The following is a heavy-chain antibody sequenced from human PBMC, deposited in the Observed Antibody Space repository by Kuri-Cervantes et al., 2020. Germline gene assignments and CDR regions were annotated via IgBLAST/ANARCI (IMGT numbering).Heavy chain of an antibody. CDR2: IEADENKT. D-gene: IGHD5-12*01. CDR1: GFIFSSYW. V-gene: IGHV3-7*03. CDR3: AKGVEYSGYDEIDY. J-gene: IGHJ4*02. Sequence: GESLKISCAGSGFIFSSYWMAWVRQTPGKGLEWVANIEADENKTYYVDFLKGRFTISRDNSKNSLYLQMNSLRAEDTALYYCAKGVEYSGYDEIDYWGQGTLVTVSS.